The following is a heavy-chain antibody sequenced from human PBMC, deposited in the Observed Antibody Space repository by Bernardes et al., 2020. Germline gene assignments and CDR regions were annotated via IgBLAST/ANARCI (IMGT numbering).Heavy chain of an antibody. Sequence: SETLSLTCTVSGGSVSSGSYYWSWIRQPPGKGLEWIGYIYYSGSTNYNPSLKSRVTISVDTSKNQFSLKLSSVTAADTAVYYCARGSKISQGSPPADWFDPWGQGTLVTVSS. CDR2: IYYSGST. CDR1: GGSVSSGSYY. D-gene: IGHD3-3*01. CDR3: ARGSKISQGSPPADWFDP. V-gene: IGHV4-61*01. J-gene: IGHJ5*02.